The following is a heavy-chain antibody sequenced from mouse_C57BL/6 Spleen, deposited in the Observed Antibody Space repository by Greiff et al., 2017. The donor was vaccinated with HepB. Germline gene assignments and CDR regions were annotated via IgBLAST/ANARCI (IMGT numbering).Heavy chain of an antibody. Sequence: EVKLVESGGGLVKPGGSLKLSCAASGFTFSSYAMSWVRQTPEKRLEWVATISDGGSYTYYPDNVKGRFTISRDNAKNKLYLQMSHLKSEDTAMYYCARAGIYYGYFYYLDYWGQGTTLTVSS. J-gene: IGHJ2*01. CDR1: GFTFSSYA. D-gene: IGHD2-2*01. CDR2: ISDGGSYT. V-gene: IGHV5-4*03. CDR3: ARAGIYYGYFYYLDY.